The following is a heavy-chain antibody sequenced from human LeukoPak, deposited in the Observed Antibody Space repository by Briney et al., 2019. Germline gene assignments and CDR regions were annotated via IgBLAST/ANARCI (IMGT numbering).Heavy chain of an antibody. V-gene: IGHV3-7*03. CDR3: ARLGGIPDAFDI. CDR1: GFTFSAYW. D-gene: IGHD3-16*01. CDR2: IREDGSEK. Sequence: GRSLRLSCAGSGFTFSAYWMSWVRQAPGKGLEWVATIREDGSEKYYVDSVKGRFTISRDNSKNTLYLQMNSLRAEDTAVYYCARLGGIPDAFDIWGQGTMVTVSS. J-gene: IGHJ3*02.